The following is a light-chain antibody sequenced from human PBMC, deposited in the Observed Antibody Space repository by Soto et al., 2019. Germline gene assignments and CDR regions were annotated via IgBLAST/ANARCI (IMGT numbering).Light chain of an antibody. J-gene: IGKJ5*01. CDR1: QSLSSN. Sequence: EIVMTQSPATLSVSPGERATLSCRASQSLSSNLAWYQQKPGQAPRLLIYGASARATGIPARFSGSGSGTDFTLTINSLQPEDFAVYYCQQDYNLPITFGQGTRLEI. CDR3: QQDYNLPIT. CDR2: GAS. V-gene: IGKV3-15*01.